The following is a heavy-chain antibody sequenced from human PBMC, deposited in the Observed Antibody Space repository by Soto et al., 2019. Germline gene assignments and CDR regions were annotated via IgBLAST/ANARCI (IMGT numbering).Heavy chain of an antibody. D-gene: IGHD2-15*01. CDR2: IYYSGST. V-gene: IGHV4-39*01. Sequence: SETLSLTCTVSGGSISSSSYYWGWIRQPPGKGLEWIGSIYYSGSTYYNPSLKSRVTISVDTSKNQFSLKLSSVTAADTAVYYCASIVTPTRWYGMDVWGQGTTVTVSS. CDR3: ASIVTPTRWYGMDV. CDR1: GGSISSSSYY. J-gene: IGHJ6*02.